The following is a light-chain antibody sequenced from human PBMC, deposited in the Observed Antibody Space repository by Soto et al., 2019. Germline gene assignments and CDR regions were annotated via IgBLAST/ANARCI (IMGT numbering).Light chain of an antibody. J-gene: IGKJ2*01. V-gene: IGKV1-39*01. CDR3: QHSYDAPRYT. CDR1: QRISIY. Sequence: DIQMTQSPSSLSASVGDRVIITCRASQRISIYLNWYQQKPGKAPKLLIFAASSLQSGVPSRFSGSGSGTDFTLTISSLQPEAFATYYCQHSYDAPRYTFGQGTKLEIK. CDR2: AAS.